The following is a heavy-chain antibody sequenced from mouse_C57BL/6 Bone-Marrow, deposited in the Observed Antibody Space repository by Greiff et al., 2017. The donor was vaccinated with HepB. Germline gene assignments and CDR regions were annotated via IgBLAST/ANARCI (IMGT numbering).Heavy chain of an antibody. V-gene: IGHV1-81*01. CDR2: IYPRSGNT. J-gene: IGHJ4*01. Sequence: QVQLKESGAELARPGASVKLSCKASGYTFTSYGISWVKQRTGQGLEWIGEIYPRSGNTYYNEKFKDKATLTADKSSSTAYMELRSLTSEDSAVYFCARKSITTVVEDYYAMDYWGQGTSVTVSS. D-gene: IGHD1-1*01. CDR3: ARKSITTVVEDYYAMDY. CDR1: GYTFTSYG.